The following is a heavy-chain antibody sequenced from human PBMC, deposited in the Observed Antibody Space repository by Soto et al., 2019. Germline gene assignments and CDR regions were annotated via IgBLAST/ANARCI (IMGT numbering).Heavy chain of an antibody. J-gene: IGHJ4*02. D-gene: IGHD2-2*01. V-gene: IGHV3-23*01. CDR3: AKLPRNAVVPAATFDY. Sequence: EVQLLESGGGLVQPGGSLRLSCAASGFTFSSYAMSWVRQAPGKGLEWVSAISGSGGSTYYADSVKGRFTISRDNSKNTLYLQMNSLRAEDTAVYYCAKLPRNAVVPAATFDYWGQGTLVTVSS. CDR2: ISGSGGST. CDR1: GFTFSSYA.